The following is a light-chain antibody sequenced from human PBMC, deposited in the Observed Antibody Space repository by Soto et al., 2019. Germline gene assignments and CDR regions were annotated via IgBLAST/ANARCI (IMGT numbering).Light chain of an antibody. CDR1: EDISSY. CDR2: GAS. V-gene: IGKV1-9*01. Sequence: DIQLTQSPSFLSASVGDRVSITCRASEDISSYLAWYQRKPGQAPKVLIYGASTLQSGVPSSFSGSGSGTEFTLTISSLQPEDFASYYCQQVKRSPLTFGGGTKVEIK. CDR3: QQVKRSPLT. J-gene: IGKJ4*01.